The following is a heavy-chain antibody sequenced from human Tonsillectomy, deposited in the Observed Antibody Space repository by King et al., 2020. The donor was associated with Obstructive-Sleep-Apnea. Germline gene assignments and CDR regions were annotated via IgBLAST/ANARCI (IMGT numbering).Heavy chain of an antibody. CDR2: IVVGSDYT. CDR1: GFTFTRST. Sequence: MQLVQSGPEVKKPGTSVKVSCKASGFTFTRSTMQWVRQARGQRLEWIGWIVVGSDYTSYAQKFHERVTITRDMSTSTAYMEVSSLSSEDTAVYYCAASMSDDDYYGLDVCGQGTTVIVSS. D-gene: IGHD1-1*01. CDR3: AASMSDDDYYGLDV. V-gene: IGHV1-58*02. J-gene: IGHJ6*02.